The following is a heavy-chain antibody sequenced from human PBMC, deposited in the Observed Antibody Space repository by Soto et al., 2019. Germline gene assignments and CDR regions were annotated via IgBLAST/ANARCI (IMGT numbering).Heavy chain of an antibody. CDR2: ISGSGGST. D-gene: IGHD4-17*01. J-gene: IGHJ4*02. CDR3: AKSAHSSYGDFYDY. V-gene: IGHV3-23*01. CDR1: GFTFSSYA. Sequence: GSLRLSCAASGFTFSSYAMSWVRQAPGKGLECVSAISGSGGSTYYADSVKGRFTIPRDNSKNTLYLQMNSLRAGDTAVYYCAKSAHSSYGDFYDYWGQGTLVTVSS.